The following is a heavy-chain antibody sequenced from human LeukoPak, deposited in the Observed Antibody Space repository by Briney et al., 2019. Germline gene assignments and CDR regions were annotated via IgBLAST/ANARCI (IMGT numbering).Heavy chain of an antibody. Sequence: PGGSLRLSCAASGFTFSSYGMHWVRQAPGKGLEWVAFISYDGSNKYYADSVKGRFTISRDNSKNTLYLQMNSLRAEDTAVYYCAKSGTRSSWSPRVKTYLDYWGQGTLVTVSS. J-gene: IGHJ4*02. CDR3: AKSGTRSSWSPRVKTYLDY. D-gene: IGHD6-13*01. CDR1: GFTFSSYG. CDR2: ISYDGSNK. V-gene: IGHV3-30*02.